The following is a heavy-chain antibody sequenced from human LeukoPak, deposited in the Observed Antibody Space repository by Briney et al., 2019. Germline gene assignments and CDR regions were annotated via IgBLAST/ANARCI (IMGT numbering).Heavy chain of an antibody. V-gene: IGHV4-39*07. J-gene: IGHJ4*02. CDR1: GDSISSSDYY. D-gene: IGHD6-6*01. CDR2: IYYSGST. CDR3: AREGQQLVPPFDY. Sequence: SETLSLTCTVSGDSISSSDYYWGWIRQPPGKGLEWIGTIYYSGSTYSNPSLKSRVTISIDTSKNQFSLRLNSVTAADTAVYYCAREGQQLVPPFDYWGQGTLVTVSS.